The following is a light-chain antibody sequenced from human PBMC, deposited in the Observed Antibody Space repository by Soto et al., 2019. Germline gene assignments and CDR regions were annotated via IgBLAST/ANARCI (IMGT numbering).Light chain of an antibody. Sequence: EIVLTQSPGTLSLSPGERATLSCRASQSVSSSQLAWYQQRPGQAPRLLIYGASTRATGIADRFSGSGSGTEFTLTISSLQSEDFAVYYCQQYNNWPRTFGQGTRWIS. V-gene: IGKV3D-15*01. CDR2: GAS. J-gene: IGKJ1*01. CDR3: QQYNNWPRT. CDR1: QSVSSS.